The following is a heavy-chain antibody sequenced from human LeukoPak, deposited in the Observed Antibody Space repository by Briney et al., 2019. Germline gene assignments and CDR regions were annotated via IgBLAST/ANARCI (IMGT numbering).Heavy chain of an antibody. J-gene: IGHJ2*01. CDR2: IYYSGST. D-gene: IGHD3-10*01. Sequence: SETLSLTCTVSGGSISSSSYYWGWIRQPPGKGLEWIGSIYYSGSTYYNPSLKSRVTISVDTSKNQFSLKLSSVTAADTAVYYCARDGVTMVQGYFDLWGRGTLVTVSS. CDR3: ARDGVTMVQGYFDL. V-gene: IGHV4-39*07. CDR1: GGSISSSSYY.